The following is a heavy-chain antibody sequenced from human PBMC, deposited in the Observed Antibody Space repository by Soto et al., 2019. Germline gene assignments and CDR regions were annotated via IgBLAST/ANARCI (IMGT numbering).Heavy chain of an antibody. D-gene: IGHD5-18*01. J-gene: IGHJ5*02. CDR3: ARGYSYPLGGFDP. CDR1: GGTFSSYA. V-gene: IGHV1-69*05. CDR2: IIPIFGTA. Sequence: QVQLVQSGAEVKKPGSSVKVSCKASGGTFSSYAISWVRQAPGQGLGWMGGIIPIFGTANYAQKFQGRVRINPDESTSTAYIELSTMRSEDTAVYYCARGYSYPLGGFDPWGRGTLVTVSS.